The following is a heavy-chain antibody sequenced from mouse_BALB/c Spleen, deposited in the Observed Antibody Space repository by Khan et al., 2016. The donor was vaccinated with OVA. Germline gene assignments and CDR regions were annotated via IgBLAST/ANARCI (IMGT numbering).Heavy chain of an antibody. D-gene: IGHD2-14*01. CDR2: INPRSGYT. J-gene: IGHJ4*01. Sequence: QVQLKQSGAELARPGASVKMSCKASGYTFTSHTMHWVKQRPGQGLEWIGYINPRSGYTNYNQKFNDKATLTAAKSSRPAYMQLSSLTSEDSAVYYRARRTTEYAMDYWGQGTSVTVSS. CDR1: GYTFTSHT. V-gene: IGHV1-4*01. CDR3: ARRTTEYAMDY.